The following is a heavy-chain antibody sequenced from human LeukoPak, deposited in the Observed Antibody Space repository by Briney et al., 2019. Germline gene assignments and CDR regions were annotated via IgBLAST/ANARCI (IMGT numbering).Heavy chain of an antibody. Sequence: GGSLRLSCAASGFTFSSYSTNWVRQAPGKGLEWVSSISSSSSYIYCADSVKGRFTISRDNAKNSLYLQMNSLRAEDTAVYYCARGAGPYYYHYMDVWGKGTTVTVSS. CDR1: GFTFSSYS. D-gene: IGHD6-19*01. V-gene: IGHV3-21*01. J-gene: IGHJ6*03. CDR3: ARGAGPYYYHYMDV. CDR2: ISSSSSYI.